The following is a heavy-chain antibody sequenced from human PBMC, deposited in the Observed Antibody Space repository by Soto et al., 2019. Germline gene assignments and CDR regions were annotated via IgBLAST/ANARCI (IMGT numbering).Heavy chain of an antibody. CDR1: GGYIRGYD. CDR2: IYHDGST. J-gene: IGHJ4*02. Sequence: SETKSLPWSVAGGYIRGYDGSWIRQKKGKGLEWIGTIYHDGSTHYNPSLKSRVTSSLDTSKNQFSLKLSSVTAADTAVYYCARSSIVPRILMYPFDFWGQGTPVTVSS. CDR3: ARSSIVPRILMYPFDF. D-gene: IGHD3-9*01. V-gene: IGHV4-59*04.